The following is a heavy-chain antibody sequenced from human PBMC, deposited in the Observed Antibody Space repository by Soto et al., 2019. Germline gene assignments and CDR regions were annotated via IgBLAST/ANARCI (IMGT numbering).Heavy chain of an antibody. J-gene: IGHJ6*02. Sequence: GGSLRLSCAASGFTFSSYLMSWVRQAPGKGLGWVANIKQDGSEKYYVDSVKGRFTISRDNAKNSLYLQMNSLRAEDTAVYYCAREDSGYETYYYYYYGMDVWGQGTTVTVSS. CDR2: IKQDGSEK. D-gene: IGHD5-12*01. CDR1: GFTFSSYL. CDR3: AREDSGYETYYYYYYGMDV. V-gene: IGHV3-7*01.